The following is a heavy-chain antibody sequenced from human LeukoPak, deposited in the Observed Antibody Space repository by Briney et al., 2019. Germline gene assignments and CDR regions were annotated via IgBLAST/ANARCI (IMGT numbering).Heavy chain of an antibody. J-gene: IGHJ4*02. Sequence: AGGSLRLSCAASGFTFSSYGMHWVRQAPGKGLEWVAFIRYDGSNKYYADSVKGRFTISRDNSKNTMYMQMNSLRDEDTAVYYCAKDWGFGELLSDYWGQGTLVTVSS. CDR2: IRYDGSNK. CDR1: GFTFSSYG. V-gene: IGHV3-30*02. CDR3: AKDWGFGELLSDY. D-gene: IGHD3-10*01.